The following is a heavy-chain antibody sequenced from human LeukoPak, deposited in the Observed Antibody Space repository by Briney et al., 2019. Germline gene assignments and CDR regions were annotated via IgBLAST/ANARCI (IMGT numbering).Heavy chain of an antibody. CDR2: IKSKTDGGTT. D-gene: IGHD3-10*01. V-gene: IGHV3-15*01. CDR3: TTDILAYGSGSYYPYYFDY. CDR1: GFTFSNAW. J-gene: IGHJ4*02. Sequence: PGGSLRLSCAASGFTFSNAWMSWVRQAPGRGLEWVGRIKSKTDGGTTDYAAPVKGRSTISRDDSKNTLYLQMNSLKTEDTAVYYCTTDILAYGSGSYYPYYFDYWGQGTLVTVSS.